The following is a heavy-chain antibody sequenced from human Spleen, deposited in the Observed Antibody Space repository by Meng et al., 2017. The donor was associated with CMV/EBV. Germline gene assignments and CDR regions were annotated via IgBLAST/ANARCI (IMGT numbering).Heavy chain of an antibody. V-gene: IGHV3-48*03. J-gene: IGHJ1*01. CDR2: ISSSGSIT. Sequence: GGSLRLSCAASGLSFTNAWMSWVRQAPGKGLEWVSYISSSGSITNYADSVKGRFTISRDNAKNSLYLQMDRLRVEDTAVYYCARDLLVEATVYWGQGTLVTVSS. CDR3: ARDLLVEATVY. D-gene: IGHD1-26*01. CDR1: GLSFTNAW.